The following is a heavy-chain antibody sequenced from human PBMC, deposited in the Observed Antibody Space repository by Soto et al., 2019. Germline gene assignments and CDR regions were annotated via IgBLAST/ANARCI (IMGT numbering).Heavy chain of an antibody. CDR1: GGTFSSYA. J-gene: IGHJ3*02. CDR2: IIPIFGTA. V-gene: IGHV1-69*13. CDR3: ARRGLYYYDSSGYYTDAFDI. D-gene: IGHD3-22*01. Sequence: ASVKVSCKASGGTFSSYAISWVRQAPGQGLEWMGGIIPIFGTANYAQKFQGRVTITADESTSTAYMELSSLRSEDTAVYYCARRGLYYYDSSGYYTDAFDIWGQGTMVTVSS.